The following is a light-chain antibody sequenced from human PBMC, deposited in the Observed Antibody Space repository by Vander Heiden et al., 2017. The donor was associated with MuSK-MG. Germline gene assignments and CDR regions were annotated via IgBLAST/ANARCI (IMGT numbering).Light chain of an antibody. Sequence: EIVLTQSPATLSLSPGERATLSCGASQSVSRNYLARYQQKPGLAPRLLNYDASIRAAGIPDRISGSGSGTDFTLTISRLKPEDVGVYYCQQDDNSPLTFGGGTKVEIK. CDR2: DAS. V-gene: IGKV3D-20*01. J-gene: IGKJ4*01. CDR3: QQDDNSPLT. CDR1: QSVSRNY.